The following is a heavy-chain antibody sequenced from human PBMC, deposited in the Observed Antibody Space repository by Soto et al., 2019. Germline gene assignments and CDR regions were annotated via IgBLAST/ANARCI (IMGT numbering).Heavy chain of an antibody. Sequence: PGGSMRLSCAASGFPFSSYAMSWVRQAPGKGLEWVSAISGSGGSTYYADSVKGRFTISRDNSKNTLYLQMNSLRAEDTAVYYCAKDLTGSGSPSNHWGQGTLVTVSS. CDR1: GFPFSSYA. J-gene: IGHJ5*02. CDR2: ISGSGGST. D-gene: IGHD3-10*01. CDR3: AKDLTGSGSPSNH. V-gene: IGHV3-23*01.